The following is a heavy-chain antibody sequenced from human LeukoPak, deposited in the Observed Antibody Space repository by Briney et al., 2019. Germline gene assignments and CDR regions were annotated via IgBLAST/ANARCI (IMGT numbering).Heavy chain of an antibody. CDR1: GFTFSGFA. Sequence: GGSLRLSCAASGFTFSGFAMSWVRRTPGKGLEWVSGISGSGDNTLYADSVKGRFTISRDNSKNTLYLEMNTLRAEDTAIYYCAKMKGHPLPKYNRDVGGQGTPVTVSS. CDR2: ISGSGDNT. V-gene: IGHV3-23*01. D-gene: IGHD1-1*01. J-gene: IGHJ6*01. CDR3: AKMKGHPLPKYNRDV.